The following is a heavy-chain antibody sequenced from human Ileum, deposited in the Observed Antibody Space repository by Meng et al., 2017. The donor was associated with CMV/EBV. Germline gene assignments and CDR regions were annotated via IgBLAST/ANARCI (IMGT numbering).Heavy chain of an antibody. CDR3: ARESLGYCSSTSCYPPYFDY. CDR2: IKGDGSST. Sequence: GESLKISCAASGFTFSNHWMHWVRQDPAKGLVWVSRIKGDGSSTNYVDSVKGRFTISRDNAKNTLYLQMNSLRAEDTAVYYCARESLGYCSSTSCYPPYFDYWGQGTLVTVSS. CDR1: GFTFSNHW. V-gene: IGHV3-74*01. J-gene: IGHJ4*02. D-gene: IGHD2-2*01.